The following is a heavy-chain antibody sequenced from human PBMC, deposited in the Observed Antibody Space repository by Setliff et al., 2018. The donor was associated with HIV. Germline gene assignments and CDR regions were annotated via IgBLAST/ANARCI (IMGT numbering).Heavy chain of an antibody. J-gene: IGHJ6*02. V-gene: IGHV1-18*01. Sequence: ASVKVSCKASGYTFTSYGISWVRQAPGHGLEWMGWISPNFGHTKYAQKFLDRVTMTIDTATSRAYMELRSLRSDDTAVYFCARLGSGWSDSYYYAMDIWGQGTTVTGSS. CDR2: ISPNFGHT. CDR3: ARLGSGWSDSYYYAMDI. CDR1: GYTFTSYG. D-gene: IGHD6-19*01.